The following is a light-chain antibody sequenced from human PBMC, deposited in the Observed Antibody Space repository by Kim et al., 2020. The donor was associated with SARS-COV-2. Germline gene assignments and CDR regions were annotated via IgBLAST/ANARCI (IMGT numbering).Light chain of an antibody. CDR3: QQNNSWYS. CDR1: QSISSW. V-gene: IGKV1-5*03. J-gene: IGKJ2*03. CDR2: KAS. Sequence: LSASVGDRVTIACRASQSISSWLAWYQQKPEKAPKLLIYKASSLESGIPSRFSGSGSGTEFTLTISSLQPDDFATYYCQQNNSWYSFGQGTKLEIK.